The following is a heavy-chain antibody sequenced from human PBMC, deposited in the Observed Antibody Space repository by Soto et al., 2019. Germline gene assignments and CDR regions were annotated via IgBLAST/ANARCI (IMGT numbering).Heavy chain of an antibody. V-gene: IGHV3-23*01. CDR3: AKCSVGTVRSSGWCNWFDP. D-gene: IGHD6-19*01. Sequence: EVRLLESGGGLAQPGGSPRLSCAASGFTFSSSAMNWVRQAPGKGLEWVSSIRVGGGDTFYADSVRGRFTVSRDISRNTLYLQMNSLRAEHTAIYYCAKCSVGTVRSSGWCNWFDPWGQGTLVTVSS. CDR2: IRVGGGDT. CDR1: GFTFSSSA. J-gene: IGHJ5*02.